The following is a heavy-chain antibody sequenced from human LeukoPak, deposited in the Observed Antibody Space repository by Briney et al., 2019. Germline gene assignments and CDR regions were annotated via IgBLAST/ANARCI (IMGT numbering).Heavy chain of an antibody. CDR2: MNHDGTTT. CDR3: GRDNYGSIDN. CDR1: GFTFPTYW. D-gene: IGHD3-10*01. J-gene: IGHJ4*02. Sequence: PGGSLTLSCSASGFTFPTYWMIWVRHVPGGGRVYVSHMNHDGTTTNYAASVKGRFTMSRDNARNTVFLQMDSLRAEDTAVYYCGRDNYGSIDNWGQGILVTVSS. V-gene: IGHV3-74*01.